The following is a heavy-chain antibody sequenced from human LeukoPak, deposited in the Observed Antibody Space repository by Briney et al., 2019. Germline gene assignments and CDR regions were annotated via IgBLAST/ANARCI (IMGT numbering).Heavy chain of an antibody. V-gene: IGHV3-30*18. J-gene: IGHJ4*02. CDR2: ISYDASNK. CDR3: AKDYLNFDY. Sequence: GRSLRLSCSASGSTFSSYGMHWVRQAPGKGLEWVAVISYDASNKYYADSVKGRFTISRDNSKNTLYLQMNNLRAEDTAVYYCAKDYLNFDYWGQGTLVTVSS. CDR1: GSTFSSYG.